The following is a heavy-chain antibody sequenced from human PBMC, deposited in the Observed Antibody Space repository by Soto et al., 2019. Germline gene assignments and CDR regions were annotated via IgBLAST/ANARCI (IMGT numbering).Heavy chain of an antibody. D-gene: IGHD2-15*01. J-gene: IGHJ6*02. CDR1: GYTFTIYG. CDR2: ISAYNGNT. CDR3: MRGYCSGGSCYSNRYYYYGMDV. V-gene: IGHV1-18*01. Sequence: ASVKVSFKASGYTFTIYGISWVRQAPGQGLSWTGWISAYNGNTKYAQKLQGRVTMTTDTSTSTAYMELRSLRSDDTAVYYCMRGYCSGGSCYSNRYYYYGMDVWGQGTTVTVSS.